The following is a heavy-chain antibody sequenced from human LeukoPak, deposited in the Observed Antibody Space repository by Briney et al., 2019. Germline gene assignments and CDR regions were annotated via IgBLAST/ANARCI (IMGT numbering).Heavy chain of an antibody. Sequence: SSETLSLTCTVSGGSISSSSYYWGWIRQPPGKGLEWIGSIYYSGSTYYNPSLKSRVTISVDTSKNQFSLKLSSVTAADTAVYYCARPGYSYATPHYYYMDVWGKGTTVTVSS. V-gene: IGHV4-39*01. CDR1: GGSISSSSYY. J-gene: IGHJ6*03. D-gene: IGHD5-18*01. CDR2: IYYSGST. CDR3: ARPGYSYATPHYYYMDV.